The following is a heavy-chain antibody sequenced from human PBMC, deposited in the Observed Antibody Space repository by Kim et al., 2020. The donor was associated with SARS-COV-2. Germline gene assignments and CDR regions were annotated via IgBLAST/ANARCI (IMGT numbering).Heavy chain of an antibody. D-gene: IGHD6-13*01. Sequence: GESLKISCKASGYSFTNYWIGWVRQMPGKGLEWMGIIHPGDFETRYSPSFQGQVSISVDKSINTAYLQWNSLKASDTAMYYCARPYTTTWYSFDYWGQGTLVTVSS. CDR3: ARPYTTTWYSFDY. CDR2: IHPGDFET. CDR1: GYSFTNYW. V-gene: IGHV5-51*01. J-gene: IGHJ4*02.